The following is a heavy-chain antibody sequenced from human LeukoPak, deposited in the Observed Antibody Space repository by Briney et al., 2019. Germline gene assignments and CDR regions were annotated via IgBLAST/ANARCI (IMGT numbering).Heavy chain of an antibody. CDR3: AKDLYSGYEYVAYFDY. J-gene: IGHJ4*02. Sequence: PGRSLRLSCAASGFTFSSYAMHWVRQAPGKGLQWVAVISYDGSKKYYADSVKGRFTISRDNSKNTLYLQMKSLRAEDTAVYYCAKDLYSGYEYVAYFDYWGQGTLVTVSS. V-gene: IGHV3-30*18. CDR1: GFTFSSYA. CDR2: ISYDGSKK. D-gene: IGHD5-12*01.